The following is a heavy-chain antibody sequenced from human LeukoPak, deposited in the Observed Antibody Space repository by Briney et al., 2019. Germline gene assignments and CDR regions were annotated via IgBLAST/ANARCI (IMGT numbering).Heavy chain of an antibody. CDR1: GFTFNTND. V-gene: IGHV3-13*04. J-gene: IGHJ3*02. CDR3: TRKRGGAFDI. Sequence: PGGSLRLSCAASGFTFNTNDIHWVRQATGKGLGWVSAIRTAGDTYYSGAVKGRFTISREDAKTSLYLQMNRPRVGDTAVYYCTRKRGGAFDIWGQGTMVTVSS. CDR2: IRTAGDT.